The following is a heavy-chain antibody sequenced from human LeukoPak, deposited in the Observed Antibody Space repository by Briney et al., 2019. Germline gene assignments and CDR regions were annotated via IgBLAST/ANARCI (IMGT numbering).Heavy chain of an antibody. CDR2: IYHSGST. Sequence: SETLSLTCTVSGGSINNYYWSWIRQPPGKGLEWIGYIYHSGSTYYNPSLKSRVTISVDRSKNQFSLKLSSVTAADTAVYYCARDRGSGSYSNWFDPWGQGTLVTVSS. D-gene: IGHD3-10*01. V-gene: IGHV4-59*12. J-gene: IGHJ5*02. CDR1: GGSINNYY. CDR3: ARDRGSGSYSNWFDP.